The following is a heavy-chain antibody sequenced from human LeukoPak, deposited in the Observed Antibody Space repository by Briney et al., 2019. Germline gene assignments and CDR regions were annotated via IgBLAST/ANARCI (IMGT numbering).Heavy chain of an antibody. Sequence: PSETLSLTCTVSGYTISSGHYWGWIRQPPGKGLEWIGSMYHSGSTYYNPPLKSRVTISEDTSKNQFSLKLRSVTAADTAVYYCARGPRFGELLWHWFDPWGQGTLVTVSS. CDR1: GYTISSGHY. CDR3: ARGPRFGELLWHWFDP. J-gene: IGHJ5*02. D-gene: IGHD3-10*01. V-gene: IGHV4-38-2*02. CDR2: MYHSGST.